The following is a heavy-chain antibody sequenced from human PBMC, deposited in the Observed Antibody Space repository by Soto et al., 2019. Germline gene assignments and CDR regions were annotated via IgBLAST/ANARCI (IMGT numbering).Heavy chain of an antibody. CDR3: AKARAQYYDFWSGYPVDY. CDR2: ISGSGGST. V-gene: IGHV3-23*01. J-gene: IGHJ4*02. D-gene: IGHD3-3*01. Sequence: PGGSVRLSCAASGFTFSSYAMSWVRQAPGKGLEWVSAISGSGGSTYYADSVKGRFTISRDNSKNTLYLQMNSLRAEDTAVYYCAKARAQYYDFWSGYPVDYWGQGTLVTVSS. CDR1: GFTFSSYA.